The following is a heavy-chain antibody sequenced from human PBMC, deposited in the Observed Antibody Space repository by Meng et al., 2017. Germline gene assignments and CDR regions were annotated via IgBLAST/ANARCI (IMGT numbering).Heavy chain of an antibody. V-gene: IGHV3-48*03. Sequence: GGSLRLSCAASGFTFSSYEMNWVRQAPGKGLEWVSYISSSGSTIYYADSVKGRFTISRDNAKNSLYLQMNSLRAEDTAVYYCARAPTRSNYYYYGMDVWGQGTTVTVSS. CDR1: GFTFSSYE. J-gene: IGHJ6*02. CDR2: ISSSGSTI. CDR3: ARAPTRSNYYYYGMDV.